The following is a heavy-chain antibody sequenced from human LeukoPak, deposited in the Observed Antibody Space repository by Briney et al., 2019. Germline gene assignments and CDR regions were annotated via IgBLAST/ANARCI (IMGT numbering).Heavy chain of an antibody. Sequence: GSLRLSCAASGFTFSSYSMNWVRQPPGKGLEWVANIKQDGSETYYVDSLKGRFTISRDNAKNSLYLQMNSLRVEDTAVYYCATSQTTSGRYGNAFDIWGQGTMVTVSS. CDR2: IKQDGSET. J-gene: IGHJ3*02. CDR1: GFTFSSYS. V-gene: IGHV3-7*01. CDR3: ATSQTTSGRYGNAFDI. D-gene: IGHD6-19*01.